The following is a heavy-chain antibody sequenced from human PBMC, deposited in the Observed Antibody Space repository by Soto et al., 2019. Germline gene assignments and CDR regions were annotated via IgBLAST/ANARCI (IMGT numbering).Heavy chain of an antibody. J-gene: IGHJ5*02. CDR2: INHTGGT. Sequence: SETLSLTCAVYGGSVNGYYWNWIRQPPGKGLEWIGEINHTGGTHYNLSLKSRVTMSVDTSKNQFSLRLSSVTAADTAIYYCATRITVFGLLIPPFDPWGQGTQVTAPQ. V-gene: IGHV4-34*01. CDR3: ATRITVFGLLIPPFDP. CDR1: GGSVNGYY. D-gene: IGHD3-3*01.